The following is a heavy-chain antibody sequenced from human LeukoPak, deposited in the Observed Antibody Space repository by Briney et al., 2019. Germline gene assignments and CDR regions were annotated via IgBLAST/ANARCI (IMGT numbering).Heavy chain of an antibody. CDR3: ARLTGNWFDP. D-gene: IGHD1-1*01. CDR2: IYTSGST. J-gene: IGHJ5*02. Sequence: PSETLSLTCTASGGSISSYYWSWIRQPPGKGLEWIGYIYTSGSTNYNPSLKSRVTISVDTSKNQFSLKLSSVTAADTAVYYCARLTGNWFDPWGQGTLVTVSS. CDR1: GGSISSYY. V-gene: IGHV4-4*09.